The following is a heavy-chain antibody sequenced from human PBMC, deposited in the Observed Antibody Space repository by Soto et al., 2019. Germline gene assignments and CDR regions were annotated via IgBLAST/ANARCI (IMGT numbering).Heavy chain of an antibody. CDR1: GYTFTSYG. D-gene: IGHD3-10*01. CDR3: GLGDGHRWLGDFDY. V-gene: IGHV1-18*01. CDR2: ISAYNGNT. J-gene: IGHJ4*02. Sequence: QVQLVQSGAEVKKPGASVKVSCKASGYTFTSYGISWVRQAPGQGLEWMGWISAYNGNTNYAQKLQGRVTMTIDTATGIAYMEPRSLRSDATAVYYCGLGDGHRWLGDFDYWGQGTLVNVSS.